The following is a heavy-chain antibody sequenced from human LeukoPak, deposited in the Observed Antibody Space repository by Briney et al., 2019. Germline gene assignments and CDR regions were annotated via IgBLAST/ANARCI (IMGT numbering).Heavy chain of an antibody. Sequence: PGRSLRLSCAASGFTFSSYAMHWVRQAPGKGLEWVAVISYDGSNKYYADSVKGRFTISRDNSKNTLYLQMNSLRAEDTAVYYCARSIVGATWGAFDIWGQGTMVTVSS. CDR2: ISYDGSNK. D-gene: IGHD1-26*01. CDR3: ARSIVGATWGAFDI. V-gene: IGHV3-30-3*01. CDR1: GFTFSSYA. J-gene: IGHJ3*02.